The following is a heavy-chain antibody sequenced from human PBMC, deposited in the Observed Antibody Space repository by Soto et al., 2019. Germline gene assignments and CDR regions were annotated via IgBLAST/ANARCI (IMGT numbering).Heavy chain of an antibody. D-gene: IGHD1-26*01. Sequence: PSETLSLTCAFSVYSISSGYYWGWIRQPPGKGLEWIGSIYHSGSTYYNPSLKSRVTISVDTSKNQFSLKLSSVTAADTAVYYCARSPRGSYWWFEYWGQGTLVNVSS. CDR2: IYHSGST. V-gene: IGHV4-38-2*01. CDR3: ARSPRGSYWWFEY. CDR1: VYSISSGYY. J-gene: IGHJ4*02.